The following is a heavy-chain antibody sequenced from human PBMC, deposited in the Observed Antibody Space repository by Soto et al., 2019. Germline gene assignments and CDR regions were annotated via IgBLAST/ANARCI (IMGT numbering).Heavy chain of an antibody. Sequence: GGSLRLSCAAPGFTFSNAWMSWVRQAPGKGLEWVGRIKSKTDGGTTDYAAPVKGRFTISRDDSKNTLYLQMNSLKTEDTAVYYCTTDYYDSSGPSDYWGQGTLVTVSS. CDR2: IKSKTDGGTT. CDR1: GFTFSNAW. CDR3: TTDYYDSSGPSDY. D-gene: IGHD3-22*01. J-gene: IGHJ4*02. V-gene: IGHV3-15*01.